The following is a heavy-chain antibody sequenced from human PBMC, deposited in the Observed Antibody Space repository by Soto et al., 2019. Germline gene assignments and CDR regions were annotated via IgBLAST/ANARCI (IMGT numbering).Heavy chain of an antibody. CDR3: ATRITVFGLLIPPFDP. D-gene: IGHD3-3*01. CDR1: GGSVNGYY. Sequence: SETLSLTCAVYGGSVNGYYWNWIRQPPWKGLEWIGEINHTGGTHYNPSLKSRVTMSVDTSKNQFSLRLSSVTAADTAIYYCATRITVFGLLIPPFDPWGQGTQVTVSS. J-gene: IGHJ5*02. V-gene: IGHV4-34*01. CDR2: INHTGGT.